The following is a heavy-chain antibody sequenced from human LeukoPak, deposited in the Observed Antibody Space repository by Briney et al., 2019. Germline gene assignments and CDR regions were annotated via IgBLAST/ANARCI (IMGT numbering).Heavy chain of an antibody. CDR3: ARESEAFDY. V-gene: IGHV3-30*19. J-gene: IGHJ4*02. CDR1: GFTFSSYG. Sequence: GGSLRLSCAASGFTFSSYGMHWVRQAPGKGLEWVAVISYDGSDKSYADSVKGRFTISRDNSKNTVCLQMNSLRGEDTAVYYCARESEAFDYWGQGTLVTVSS. CDR2: ISYDGSDK.